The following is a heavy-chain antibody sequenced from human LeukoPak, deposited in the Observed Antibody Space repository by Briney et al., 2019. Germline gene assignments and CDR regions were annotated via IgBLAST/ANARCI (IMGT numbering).Heavy chain of an antibody. Sequence: GGSLRLSCAASGFTFSTYSMTWVRQGPGKGLEWVSSIYPNGGSTFYADSVKGRFTISRDNSKNTPYLQMSSLRTEDTAIYYCTKDVVPDSGWDLDYWGQGTLVTVSS. D-gene: IGHD6-19*01. V-gene: IGHV3-23*01. CDR1: GFTFSTYS. CDR3: TKDVVPDSGWDLDY. CDR2: IYPNGGST. J-gene: IGHJ4*02.